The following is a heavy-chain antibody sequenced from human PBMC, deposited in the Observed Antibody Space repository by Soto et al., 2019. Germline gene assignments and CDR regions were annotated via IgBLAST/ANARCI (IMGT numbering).Heavy chain of an antibody. D-gene: IGHD2-2*01. CDR3: ARDRRCSSTSCYALSNFDY. CDR2: IIPILGIA. J-gene: IGHJ4*02. Sequence: GASVKVSCKASGGTFSSYTISWVRQAPGQGLEWMGRIIPILGIANYAQKFQGRVTITADKSTSTAYMELSSLRSEDTAVYYCARDRRCSSTSCYALSNFDYWGQGTLVTVSS. CDR1: GGTFSSYT. V-gene: IGHV1-69*04.